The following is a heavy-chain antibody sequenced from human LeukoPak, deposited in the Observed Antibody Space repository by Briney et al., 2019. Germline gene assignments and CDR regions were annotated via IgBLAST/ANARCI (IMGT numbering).Heavy chain of an antibody. J-gene: IGHJ5*02. CDR3: ARGYFDWFPNWFDP. D-gene: IGHD3-9*01. CDR1: GGSISSYY. V-gene: IGHV4-59*08. Sequence: SETLSLTCTVSGGSISSYYWSWIRQPPGKGLEWIGYIYYSGSTNYNPSLRSRVTISVDTSKNQFSLKLSSVTAADTAVYYCARGYFDWFPNWFDPWGQGTLVTVSS. CDR2: IYYSGST.